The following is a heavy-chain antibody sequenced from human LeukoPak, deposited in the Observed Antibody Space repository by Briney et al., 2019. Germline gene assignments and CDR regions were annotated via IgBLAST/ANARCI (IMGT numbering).Heavy chain of an antibody. CDR1: GFTFSSYA. CDR3: AKSYYDSSGYYPGAFDI. CDR2: ISGSGGST. D-gene: IGHD3-22*01. V-gene: IGHV3-23*01. Sequence: GGSLRLSCAASGFTFSSYAMSWVRQAPGKGLEWVSAISGSGGSTYYADSVKGRFTISRDNSKNTLYLQMNSLRAEDTAVYYCAKSYYDSSGYYPGAFDIWGQGTMVTVSS. J-gene: IGHJ3*02.